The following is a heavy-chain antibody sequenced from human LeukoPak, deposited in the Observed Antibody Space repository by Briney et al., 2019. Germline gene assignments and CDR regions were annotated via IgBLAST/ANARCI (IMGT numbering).Heavy chain of an antibody. CDR2: ISGSGGST. V-gene: IGHV3-23*01. CDR3: ARDVGGVVHYYYGMDV. J-gene: IGHJ6*02. Sequence: GGSLRLSCAASGFTFSSYAMTWVRQAPGKGLQWVSTISGSGGSTYYADSVKGRFTISRDNSKNTLYLQMNSLRAEDTAVYYRARDVGGVVHYYYGMDVWGQGTTATVSS. CDR1: GFTFSSYA. D-gene: IGHD3-10*01.